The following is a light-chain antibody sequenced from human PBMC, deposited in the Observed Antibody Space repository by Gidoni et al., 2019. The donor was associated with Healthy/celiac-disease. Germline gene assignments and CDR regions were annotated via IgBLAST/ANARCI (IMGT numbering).Light chain of an antibody. Sequence: EIVLTQSPATLSLSPGEIATLSCRASQKVSSYLAWYQQKPGQAPRLLIYDASNRATGTPARFSGSVSGTDFTLTISSLETEDFAVYYCQQRSNWPPVTFGQGTRLEIK. CDR3: QQRSNWPPVT. CDR1: QKVSSY. CDR2: DAS. J-gene: IGKJ5*01. V-gene: IGKV3-11*01.